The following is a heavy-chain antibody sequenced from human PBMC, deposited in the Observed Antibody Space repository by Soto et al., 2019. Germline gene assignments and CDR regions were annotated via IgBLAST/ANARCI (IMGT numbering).Heavy chain of an antibody. V-gene: IGHV4-59*12. Sequence: SETLSLTCTASRGSSSNYYWSWIRQPPGRGLEWIGHIFYSGSTNYNPALKSRVTISVDTSKSQFSLKLSSVTAADTAVYYCAREGRDYDILTGYYRFNWFDPWGQGTLVTVSS. CDR1: RGSSSNYY. J-gene: IGHJ5*02. D-gene: IGHD3-9*01. CDR2: IFYSGST. CDR3: AREGRDYDILTGYYRFNWFDP.